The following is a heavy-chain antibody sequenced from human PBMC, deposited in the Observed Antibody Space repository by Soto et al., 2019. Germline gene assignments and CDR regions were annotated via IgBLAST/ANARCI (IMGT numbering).Heavy chain of an antibody. Sequence: PSETLSLTCTVSGGSISSSSYYWGWIRQPPGKGLEWIGSIYYSGSTYYNPSLKSRVTISVDTSKNQFSLKLSSVTAADTAVYYCALLRDGYNFCWFDPWGQGTLVTVSS. V-gene: IGHV4-39*01. J-gene: IGHJ5*02. D-gene: IGHD3-3*01. CDR3: ALLRDGYNFCWFDP. CDR2: IYYSGST. CDR1: GGSISSSSYY.